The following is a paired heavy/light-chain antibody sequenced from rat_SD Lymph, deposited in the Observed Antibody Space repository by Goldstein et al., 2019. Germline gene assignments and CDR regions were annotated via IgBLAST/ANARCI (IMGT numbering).Heavy chain of an antibody. V-gene: IGHV5-34*01. CDR3: ARPRLTTVAPNWFAY. CDR1: GFTFSNYG. J-gene: IGHJ3*01. D-gene: IGHD1-3*01. Sequence: EVQLVESGGGLVQPGRSLKLSCVASGFTFSNYGMNWIRQAPGKGLEWVAYISSGSSYIYYAETVKGRFTISRDNAKNTLYLQMTSLRSEDTALYYCARPRLTTVAPNWFAYWGQGTLVTVSS. CDR2: ISSGSSYI.
Light chain of an antibody. Sequence: DIVMTQSPSSLAVSAGETVTINCKSSQSLLSSGNQKNYLAWYQQKPGQSPKLLIYLASTRESGVPDRFIGSGSGTDFTLTISSVQAEDLADYYCQQHYSYPLTFGSGTKLEIK. J-gene: IGKJ5*01. V-gene: IGKV8S6*01. CDR2: LAS. CDR1: QSLLSSGNQKNY. CDR3: QQHYSYPLT.